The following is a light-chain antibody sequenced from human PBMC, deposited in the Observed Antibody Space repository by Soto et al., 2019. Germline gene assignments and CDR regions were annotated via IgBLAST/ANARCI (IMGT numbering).Light chain of an antibody. CDR2: DVS. J-gene: IGLJ1*01. Sequence: QSALTQPASESGAPGQSITISCTSTSSDVGGYNYVSWYQHHPGKAPKLMIYDVSNRPSGVSNRFSGSKSGNTASLTISGLQPEDEADYYCSSYTTSNTRQIVFGTGTKSPS. CDR3: SSYTTSNTRQIV. V-gene: IGLV2-14*03. CDR1: SSDVGGYNY.